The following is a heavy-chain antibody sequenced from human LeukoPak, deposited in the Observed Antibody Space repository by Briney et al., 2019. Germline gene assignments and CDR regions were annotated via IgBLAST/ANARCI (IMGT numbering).Heavy chain of an antibody. D-gene: IGHD3-9*01. V-gene: IGHV4-39*07. CDR1: GGSISSSSYY. Sequence: SETLSLTCTVSGGSISSSSYYWGWFRQPPGKGLEWIGSIYYSGSTYYNPSLKSRVTISVDTSKNQFSLKLSSVTAADTAVYYCARHYYDILTGYRGYSDYWGQGTLVTVSS. CDR2: IYYSGST. CDR3: ARHYYDILTGYRGYSDY. J-gene: IGHJ4*02.